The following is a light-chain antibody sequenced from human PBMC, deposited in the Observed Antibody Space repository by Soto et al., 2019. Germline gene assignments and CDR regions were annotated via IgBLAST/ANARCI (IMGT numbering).Light chain of an antibody. J-gene: IGKJ1*01. CDR1: QSISNW. V-gene: IGKV1-5*03. CDR3: QQYNSHSWT. Sequence: DIQMTQSPSTLSASVGDSVTITCRASQSISNWLAWYQQKPGKAPKFLIYKASNLERGVPSRFSGSGSGTEFTLTISSLQPDDFATDYGQQYNSHSWTFGQGTKVEIK. CDR2: KAS.